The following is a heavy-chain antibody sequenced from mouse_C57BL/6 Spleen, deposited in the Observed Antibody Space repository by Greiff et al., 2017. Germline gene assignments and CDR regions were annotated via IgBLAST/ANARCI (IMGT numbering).Heavy chain of an antibody. D-gene: IGHD1-1*02. V-gene: IGHV5-17*01. CDR1: GFTFSDYG. J-gene: IGHJ4*01. CDR3: ARGVALYYDAMDY. CDR2: ISSGSSTI. Sequence: EVMLVESGGGLVKPGGSLKLSCAASGFTFSDYGMHWVRQAPEKGLEWVAYISSGSSTIYYADTVKGRFTISRDNAKNTLFLQMTSLRSEDTVMYYCARGVALYYDAMDYWGQGTSVTVSS.